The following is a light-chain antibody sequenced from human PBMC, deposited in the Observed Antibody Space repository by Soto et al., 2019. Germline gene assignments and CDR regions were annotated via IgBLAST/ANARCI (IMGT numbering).Light chain of an antibody. V-gene: IGLV2-23*01. CDR3: CSYAGSQV. Sequence: QSALTQPASVSGSPGQSVTISCTGTSSDVGSYNLVSWYQQHPGKAPKLMIYEGSKRPSGVSNRFSGSKSGNTASLTISGLQAEDEAAYYCCSYAGSQVFGGGTKLTVL. J-gene: IGLJ2*01. CDR1: SSDVGSYNL. CDR2: EGS.